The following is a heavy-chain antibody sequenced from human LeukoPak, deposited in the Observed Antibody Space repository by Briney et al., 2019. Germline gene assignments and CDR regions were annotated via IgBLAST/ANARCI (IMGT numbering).Heavy chain of an antibody. Sequence: SETLSLTCTVSGGSISSYYWSWIRQPPGKGLEWIGYIYYSGSTNYNPSLKSRVTIPVDTSKNQFSLKLSSVTAADTAVYYCASTAILRCGGDCYGNYYYGMDVWGQGTTVTVSS. CDR2: IYYSGST. CDR3: ASTAILRCGGDCYGNYYYGMDV. CDR1: GGSISSYY. V-gene: IGHV4-59*08. J-gene: IGHJ6*02. D-gene: IGHD2-21*02.